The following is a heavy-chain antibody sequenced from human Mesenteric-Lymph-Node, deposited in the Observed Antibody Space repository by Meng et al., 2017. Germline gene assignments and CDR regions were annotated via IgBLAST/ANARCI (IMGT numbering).Heavy chain of an antibody. Sequence: GESLKISCAASGFTFTTYSMSWVRQAPGKGLEWVSSISSSSTNIYYADSVKGRFTISRDNAKNSLYLQMSSLRAEDTAVYYCAKCHYQLLCRELDSWGQGTLVTVSS. CDR1: GFTFTTYS. CDR3: AKCHYQLLCRELDS. V-gene: IGHV3-21*01. CDR2: ISSSSTNI. D-gene: IGHD2-2*01. J-gene: IGHJ4*02.